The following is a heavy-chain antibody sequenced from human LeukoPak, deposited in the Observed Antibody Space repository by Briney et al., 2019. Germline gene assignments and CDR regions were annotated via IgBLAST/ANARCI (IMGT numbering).Heavy chain of an antibody. Sequence: GGSLRLSCAASGFTFSSYGMHWVRQAPGKGLEWVVVIWYDGSNKYYADSVKGRFTISRDNSKNTLYLQMNSLRAEDTAVYYCARARVLLWFGEFDYWGQGTLVTVSS. D-gene: IGHD3-10*01. J-gene: IGHJ4*02. CDR1: GFTFSSYG. CDR2: IWYDGSNK. V-gene: IGHV3-33*01. CDR3: ARARVLLWFGEFDY.